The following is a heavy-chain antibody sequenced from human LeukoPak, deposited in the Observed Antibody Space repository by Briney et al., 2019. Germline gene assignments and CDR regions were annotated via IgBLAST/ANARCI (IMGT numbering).Heavy chain of an antibody. J-gene: IGHJ6*03. CDR3: ARAVVVPAASRGYYYYYMDV. Sequence: GGSLRLSCAASGFTVSSNYMSWVRQAPGKGLEWVANIKEDGSMREYLDSVKGRFTISRDNAKHSLYLEMNSLRAEDTAVYYCARAVVVPAASRGYYYYYMDVWGKGTTVTVSS. CDR2: IKEDGSMR. CDR1: GFTVSSNY. D-gene: IGHD2-2*01. V-gene: IGHV3-7*01.